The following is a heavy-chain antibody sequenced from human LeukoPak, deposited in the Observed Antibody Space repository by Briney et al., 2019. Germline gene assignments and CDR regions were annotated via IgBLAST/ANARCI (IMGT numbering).Heavy chain of an antibody. V-gene: IGHV3-48*04. Sequence: GGSLRLSCAASGFTFSSYSTNWVRHAPGKGVEWVSYISSSSSTIYYADSVKGRFTISRDNAKNSLYLKMNSLRAEDMALYYCAKDHGSYFVYYFDYWGQGTLVTVSS. J-gene: IGHJ4*02. CDR1: GFTFSSYS. CDR2: ISSSSSTI. D-gene: IGHD1-26*01. CDR3: AKDHGSYFVYYFDY.